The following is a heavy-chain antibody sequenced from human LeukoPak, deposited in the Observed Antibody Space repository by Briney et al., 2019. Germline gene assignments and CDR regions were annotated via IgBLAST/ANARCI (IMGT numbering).Heavy chain of an antibody. J-gene: IGHJ6*03. CDR1: GGSFSGYF. CDR3: ARPSVFWSGYRRDYYYMDV. V-gene: IGHV4-34*01. CDR2: INHGGST. D-gene: IGHD3-3*01. Sequence: PSETLSLTCTVYGGSFSGYFWSWIRQPPAKGLQWIGEINHGGSTNYNPSLKSRVTISVDTSKNQFSLKLSSVTAADTAVYYCARPSVFWSGYRRDYYYMDVWGKGTMVTVSS.